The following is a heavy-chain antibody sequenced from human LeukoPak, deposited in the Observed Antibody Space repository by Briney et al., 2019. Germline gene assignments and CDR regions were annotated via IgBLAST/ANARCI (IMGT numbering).Heavy chain of an antibody. V-gene: IGHV4-59*08. D-gene: IGHD5-12*01. Sequence: SETLSLTCTVSGGSISSYYWSWIRQPPEKGLEWIGYIYNSGSTNYNPSLKSRVTISVDTSKNQFSLQLSSVTAADTAVYYCARQSGNGYSGFDFQAFDIWGQGTMVTVSS. CDR2: IYNSGST. CDR1: GGSISSYY. J-gene: IGHJ3*02. CDR3: ARQSGNGYSGFDFQAFDI.